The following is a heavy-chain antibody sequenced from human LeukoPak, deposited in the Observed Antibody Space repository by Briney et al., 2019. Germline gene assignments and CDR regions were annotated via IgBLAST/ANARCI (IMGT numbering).Heavy chain of an antibody. V-gene: IGHV1-69*04. D-gene: IGHD3-10*01. J-gene: IGHJ4*02. Sequence: GSSVKVSCKASGGTFSSYAISWVRQAPGQGLEWMGRIIPILGIANYAQKFQGRVTITADKSTSTAYMELSSLRSEDTAVYYCARDFLAIGGLFPAGYEYLGQGTLVTVSP. CDR2: IIPILGIA. CDR3: ARDFLAIGGLFPAGYEY. CDR1: GGTFSSYA.